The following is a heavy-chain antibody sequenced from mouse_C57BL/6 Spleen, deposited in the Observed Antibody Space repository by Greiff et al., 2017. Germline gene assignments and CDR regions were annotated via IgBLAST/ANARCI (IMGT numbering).Heavy chain of an antibody. D-gene: IGHD2-3*01. CDR2: IYPGDGDT. J-gene: IGHJ2*01. CDR3: AVGEGYDGYSVDY. V-gene: IGHV1-82*01. CDR1: GYAFSSSW. Sequence: QVQLQQSGPELVKPGASVKISCKASGYAFSSSWMNWVKQRPGKGLEWIGRIYPGDGDTNYNGKFKGKATLPADKSSSTAYMQLSSLTSDDSAVYYCAVGEGYDGYSVDYWGQGTTLTVSS.